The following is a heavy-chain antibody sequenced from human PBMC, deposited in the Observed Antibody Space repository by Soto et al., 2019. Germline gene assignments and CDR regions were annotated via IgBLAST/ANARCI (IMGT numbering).Heavy chain of an antibody. D-gene: IGHD3-16*01. CDR2: ISYDATNK. CDR3: ARRRKGGEYYFDY. CDR1: GFTFSSYA. Sequence: QVQLVESGGGVVQPGRSLRLSCEVSGFTFSSYAMHWVRQAPGKGLEWVAIISYDATNKYYADSVKGRFTISRDNSKNTLYVQMNSLRAEDTAVYYCARRRKGGEYYFDYWGQGTLVTVSS. V-gene: IGHV3-30-3*01. J-gene: IGHJ4*02.